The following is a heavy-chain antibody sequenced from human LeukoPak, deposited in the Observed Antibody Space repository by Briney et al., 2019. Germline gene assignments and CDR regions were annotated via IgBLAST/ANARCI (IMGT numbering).Heavy chain of an antibody. J-gene: IGHJ4*02. CDR3: AKVTRVGYCSSTSCRRDYYFDY. D-gene: IGHD2-2*01. CDR1: GFTFRSYA. V-gene: IGHV3-23*01. Sequence: GGSLRLSCAASGFTFRSYAMSWVRQAPGKGLEWVSAISGSGGSTYYADSVKGRFTISRDNSKNTLYLQMNSLRAEDTAVYYCAKVTRVGYCSSTSCRRDYYFDYWGQGTLVTVSS. CDR2: ISGSGGST.